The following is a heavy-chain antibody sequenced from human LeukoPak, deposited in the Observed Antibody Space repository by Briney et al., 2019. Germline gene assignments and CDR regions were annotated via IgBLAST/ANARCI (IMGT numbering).Heavy chain of an antibody. CDR2: VYDSGST. D-gene: IGHD2-21*01. V-gene: IGHV4-59*11. CDR1: GASISNHY. CDR3: ARLVAYCDKTSCSGS. Sequence: SETLSLTCTVSGASISNHYWTWVRQSPGKGLEWIGYVYDSGSTNYNPSLKSRVTISVDTSKNQFPLKLSSVTAADTAVYYCARLVAYCDKTSCSGSWGQGTLVTVSS. J-gene: IGHJ4*02.